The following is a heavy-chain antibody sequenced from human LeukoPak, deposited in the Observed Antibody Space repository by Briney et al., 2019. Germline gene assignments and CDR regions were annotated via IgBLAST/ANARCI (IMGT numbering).Heavy chain of an antibody. D-gene: IGHD6-13*01. J-gene: IGHJ3*02. CDR1: GGSMSSYY. CDR2: IYYSGST. CDR3: ARDLAAGTGAFDI. Sequence: SETLSLTCTVSGGSMSSYYWSWIRQPPGKGLEWIRYIYYSGSTNYNPSLKSRVTISVDTSKNQFTLKLSSVTAADTAVYYCARDLAAGTGAFDIWGQGTMVTVSS. V-gene: IGHV4-59*12.